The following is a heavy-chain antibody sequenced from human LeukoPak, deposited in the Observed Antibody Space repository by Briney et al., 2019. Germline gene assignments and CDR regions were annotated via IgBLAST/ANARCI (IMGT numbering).Heavy chain of an antibody. J-gene: IGHJ5*02. V-gene: IGHV4-34*01. CDR2: INHSGST. Sequence: SETLSLTCAVYGGSFSGYYWSWIRQPPGKGLEWIGEINHSGSTNYNPSLTSRVTISVNTSKNQFSLKLSSVTAADTAVYYCARHKVRGVIYNWFDPWGQGTLVTVSS. CDR1: GGSFSGYY. D-gene: IGHD3-10*01. CDR3: ARHKVRGVIYNWFDP.